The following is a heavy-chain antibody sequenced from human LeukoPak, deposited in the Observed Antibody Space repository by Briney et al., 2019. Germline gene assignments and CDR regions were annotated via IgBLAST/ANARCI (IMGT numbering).Heavy chain of an antibody. V-gene: IGHV1-24*01. CDR1: GKTLSDLS. Sequence: GASVKVSCKVSGKTLSDLSIHWLRQPLGTGLEWLGGSDPEDGERIYAQMFQGRVTMTEDTSIDTAYMELSSLRSDDTAVYYCVTGFTTMAVDYFDYWGQGALVTVSP. CDR2: SDPEDGER. J-gene: IGHJ4*02. CDR3: VTGFTTMAVDYFDY. D-gene: IGHD5-18*01.